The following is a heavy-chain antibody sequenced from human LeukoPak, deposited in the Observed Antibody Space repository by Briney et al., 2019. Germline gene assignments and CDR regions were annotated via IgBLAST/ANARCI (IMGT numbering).Heavy chain of an antibody. Sequence: QSGGSLILSFAASGFTFSDHHMDLVRQAPGEGLEWVGRIRDEENSYTTHYAASVKGRFTISRDDSKSSLYLQMNSLKTEDTALYYCASIPYAEYWGQGTLVTVSS. D-gene: IGHD2-2*02. CDR2: IRDEENSYTT. V-gene: IGHV3-72*01. CDR3: ASIPYAEY. CDR1: GFTFSDHH. J-gene: IGHJ4*02.